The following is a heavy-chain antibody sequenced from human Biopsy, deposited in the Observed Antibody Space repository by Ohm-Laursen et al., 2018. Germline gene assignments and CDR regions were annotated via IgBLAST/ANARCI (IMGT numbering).Heavy chain of an antibody. Sequence: GASVKVSCKTSGYTFSSSDINWVRQAPGQGLEWIGRITVYNGNTNFAQKVQDRVSMTIDTSTSTATMELRRLRSDDSAVYYCACGFLCDCPGSPPLFGVFDCWGPAALVPVSS. CDR3: ACGFLCDCPGSPPLFGVFDC. J-gene: IGHJ4*02. V-gene: IGHV1-18*01. CDR1: GYTFSSSD. CDR2: ITVYNGNT. D-gene: IGHD2-21*02.